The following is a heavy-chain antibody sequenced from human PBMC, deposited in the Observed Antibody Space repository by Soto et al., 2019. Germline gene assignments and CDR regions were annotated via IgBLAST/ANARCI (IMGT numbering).Heavy chain of an antibody. V-gene: IGHV1-69*01. J-gene: IGHJ6*02. CDR3: ARSQGSSTSLEIYYYYYYGMDV. Sequence: QVQLVQSGAEVKKPGSSVKVSCKASGGTFSSYAISWVRQAPGQGLEWMGGIIPISGTANYAQKFHGRVTITADDSTSTAYMELSSLRSEDTAVYYCARSQGSSTSLEIYYYYYYGMDVWGQGTRVTVSS. CDR2: IIPISGTA. D-gene: IGHD2-2*01. CDR1: GGTFSSYA.